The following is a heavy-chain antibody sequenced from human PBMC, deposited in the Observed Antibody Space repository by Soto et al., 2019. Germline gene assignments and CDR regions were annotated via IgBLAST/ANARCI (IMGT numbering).Heavy chain of an antibody. J-gene: IGHJ4*02. CDR2: ISAHNGNT. Sequence: QVHLVQSGAEVKKPGASVKVSCQASGYAFTTYGITWVRQAPGQGLEWMGWISAHNGNTNYAQKLQGRVTVTRDTSPSTAYMELRSLRSDDTAVYSCARGRYGDYWGQGARVTVSS. V-gene: IGHV1-18*01. CDR1: GYAFTTYG. D-gene: IGHD1-1*01. CDR3: ARGRYGDY.